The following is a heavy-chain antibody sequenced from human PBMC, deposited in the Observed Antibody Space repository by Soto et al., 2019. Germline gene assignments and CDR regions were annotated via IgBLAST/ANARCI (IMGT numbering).Heavy chain of an antibody. CDR2: IDWDEDK. CDR1: RFPLRTSEMC. V-gene: IGHV2-70*11. CDR3: ARIPNYYYMDV. J-gene: IGHJ6*03. Sequence: ASRPRSVNRTESLTRTCNCSRFPLRTSEMCVSWIRQPPGKALEWLARIDWDEDKYYSTSLKTRLTISKDTSKNQVVFTMTDMDPVDTATYYCARIPNYYYMDVWGTGTTVTVSS.